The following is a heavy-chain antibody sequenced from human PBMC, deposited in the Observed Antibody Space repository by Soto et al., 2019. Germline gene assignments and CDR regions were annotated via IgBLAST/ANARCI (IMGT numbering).Heavy chain of an antibody. CDR2: ISAYNGNT. V-gene: IGHV1-18*01. Sequence: ASVKVSCKASGYTFTSYGISWVRQAPGQGLEWMGWISAYNGNTNYAQKLQGRVTMTTDTSTSTAYMELRSLRSDDTAVYYCARKYYDFWSGYPDNDYWGQGTLVTVS. CDR3: ARKYYDFWSGYPDNDY. J-gene: IGHJ4*02. D-gene: IGHD3-3*01. CDR1: GYTFTSYG.